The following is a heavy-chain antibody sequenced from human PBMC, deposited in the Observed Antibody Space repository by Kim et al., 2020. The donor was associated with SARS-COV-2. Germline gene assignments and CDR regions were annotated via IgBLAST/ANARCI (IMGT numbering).Heavy chain of an antibody. J-gene: IGHJ6*02. V-gene: IGHV1-69*13. CDR2: IIPIFGTT. D-gene: IGHD2-15*01. CDR3: ARDMGYCSGGSCYVDYYGMDV. Sequence: SVKVSCKASGGTFSNYAISWVRQAPGQGLEWMGGIIPIFGTTNYAQKFQGRVTITADESTRTAYMELSSLRSEDTAVYYCARDMGYCSGGSCYVDYYGMDVWGQGTTVTVSS. CDR1: GGTFSNYA.